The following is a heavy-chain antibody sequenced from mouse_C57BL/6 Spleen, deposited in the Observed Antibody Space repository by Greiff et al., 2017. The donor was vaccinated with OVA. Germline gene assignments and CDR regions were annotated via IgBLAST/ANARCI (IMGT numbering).Heavy chain of an antibody. CDR3: ARDDYDRRGAWFAY. CDR2: ISDGGSYT. D-gene: IGHD2-4*01. J-gene: IGHJ3*01. V-gene: IGHV5-4*01. CDR1: GFTFSSYA. Sequence: EVMLVESGGGLVKPGGSLKLSCAASGFTFSSYAMSWVRQTPEKRLAWVATISDGGSYTYYPDNVKGRFTISRDNAKNNLYLQMSHLKSEDTAMYYGARDDYDRRGAWFAYWGQGTLVTVSA.